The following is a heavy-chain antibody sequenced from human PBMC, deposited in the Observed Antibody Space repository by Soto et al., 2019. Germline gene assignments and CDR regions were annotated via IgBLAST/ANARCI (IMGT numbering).Heavy chain of an antibody. CDR3: ARREIQGPIDY. D-gene: IGHD1-26*01. CDR1: GYSISSSNW. V-gene: IGHV4-28*01. J-gene: IGHJ4*02. CDR2: IYYSGTT. Sequence: QVQLQESGPGLVKPSDTLSLTCAVSGYSISSSNWWGWIRQPPGKGLEWIGYIYYSGTTYYNPSLKSRVPMSVDTPTNQVSLKLTSVTAVDTAVYYCARREIQGPIDYWGQGTLVTVSS.